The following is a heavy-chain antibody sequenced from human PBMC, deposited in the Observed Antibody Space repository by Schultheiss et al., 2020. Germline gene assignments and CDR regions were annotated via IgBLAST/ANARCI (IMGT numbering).Heavy chain of an antibody. CDR3: ARDAGYYDSSGSAFDI. J-gene: IGHJ3*02. CDR1: GGSISSGGYY. Sequence: SETLSLTCTVSGGSISSGGYYWSWVRQPPGKGLEWIGEINHSGSTNYNPSLKSRVTISVDTSKNQFSLKLSSVTAADTAVYYCARDAGYYDSSGSAFDIWGQGTMVTVSS. CDR2: INHSGST. V-gene: IGHV4-31*03. D-gene: IGHD3-22*01.